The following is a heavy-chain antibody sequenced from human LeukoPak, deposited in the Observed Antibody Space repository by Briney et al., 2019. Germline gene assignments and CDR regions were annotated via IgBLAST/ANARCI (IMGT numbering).Heavy chain of an antibody. D-gene: IGHD1-1*01. CDR2: IYHSGST. J-gene: IGHJ4*02. CDR1: GYSISSGFY. Sequence: SETLSLTCAVSGYSISSGFYWGWIRQPPGKGREWIGSIYHSGSTYYNPSLKSRVTISVDTSKNQFSLKLSSVTAADTAVYYCARARNWNDGVCFDYWGQGTLVTVSS. CDR3: ARARNWNDGVCFDY. V-gene: IGHV4-38-2*01.